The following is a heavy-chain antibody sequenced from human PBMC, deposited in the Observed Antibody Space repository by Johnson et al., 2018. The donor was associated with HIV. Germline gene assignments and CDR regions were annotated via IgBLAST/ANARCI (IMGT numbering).Heavy chain of an antibody. V-gene: IGHV3-9*01. CDR3: ARAGYSYGLGAFDI. CDR1: GFTFDDYA. D-gene: IGHD5-18*01. Sequence: VQLVESGGGLVQPGGSLRLSCAASGFTFDDYAMHWVRQVPGKGLEWVSGISWNSGSIGYADSVKGRFTISRDNAKNSLYLQMNSLRAEDTALYYCARAGYSYGLGAFDIWGQGTMVTVSS. CDR2: ISWNSGSI. J-gene: IGHJ3*02.